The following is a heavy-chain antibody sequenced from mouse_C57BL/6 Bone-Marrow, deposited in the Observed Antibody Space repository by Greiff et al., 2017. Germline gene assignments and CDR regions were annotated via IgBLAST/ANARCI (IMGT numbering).Heavy chain of an antibody. V-gene: IGHV1-4*01. J-gene: IGHJ1*03. CDR1: GYTFTSYT. D-gene: IGHD2-2*01. Sequence: QVQLQQSGAELARPGASVKMSCKASGYTFTSYTMHWVKQRPGQGLEWIGYINPSSGYTKYNQKFKDKATLTADKSSSTAYMQLSSLTSEDSAVYFCSGNGYPYWYFDVWGTGTSVTVSS. CDR2: INPSSGYT. CDR3: SGNGYPYWYFDV.